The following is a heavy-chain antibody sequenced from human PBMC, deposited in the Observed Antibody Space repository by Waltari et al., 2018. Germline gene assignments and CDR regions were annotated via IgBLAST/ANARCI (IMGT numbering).Heavy chain of an antibody. CDR2: IIPILGIA. CDR3: AREVRTYYYDSSGYYYSDY. CDR1: GGTFSSYT. D-gene: IGHD3-22*01. Sequence: QVQLVQSGAEVKKPGSSVKVSCKASGGTFSSYTISWVRQAPGQGLEWMGRIIPILGIANYAQKVQGRVTITADKSTSTAYMELSSLRSEDTAVYYCAREVRTYYYDSSGYYYSDYWGQGTLVTVSS. V-gene: IGHV1-69*08. J-gene: IGHJ4*02.